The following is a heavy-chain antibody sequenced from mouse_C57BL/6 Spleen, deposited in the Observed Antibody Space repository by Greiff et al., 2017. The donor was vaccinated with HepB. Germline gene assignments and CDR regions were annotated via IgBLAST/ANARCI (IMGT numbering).Heavy chain of an antibody. D-gene: IGHD1-1*01. Sequence: VQLKESGPELVKPGASVKISCKASGYSFTDYNMNWVKQSNGKSLEWIGVINPNYGTTSYNQKFKGKATLTVDQSSSTAYMQLNSLTSEDSAVYYCARLQEKDYYGSSRYAMDYWGQGTSVTVSS. CDR3: ARLQEKDYYGSSRYAMDY. CDR1: GYSFTDYN. CDR2: INPNYGTT. V-gene: IGHV1-39*01. J-gene: IGHJ4*01.